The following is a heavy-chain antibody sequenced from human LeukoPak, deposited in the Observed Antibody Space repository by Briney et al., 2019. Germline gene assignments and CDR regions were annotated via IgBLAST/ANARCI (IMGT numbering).Heavy chain of an antibody. D-gene: IGHD2-8*01. V-gene: IGHV3-53*05. J-gene: IGHJ4*02. CDR2: IYSGGST. CDR3: ATYCTNGVCYDY. CDR1: GFTVSSNY. Sequence: GGSLRLSCAASGFTVSSNYMSWVRQAPGKGLEWVSVIYSGGSTYYADSVKGRFTISRDNSKNTLYLQMNSLRAEDTAVYYCATYCTNGVCYDYWGQGTLVTVSS.